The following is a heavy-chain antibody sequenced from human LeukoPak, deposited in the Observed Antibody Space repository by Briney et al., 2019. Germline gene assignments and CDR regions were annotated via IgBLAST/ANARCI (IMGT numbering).Heavy chain of an antibody. J-gene: IGHJ4*02. D-gene: IGHD3-22*01. CDR3: AKNAYDPYDY. CDR2: INSDGSDT. CDR1: GFTFSRYW. Sequence: GGSLRLSCAASGFTFSRYWMHWVRQAPGKGPVWVSRINSDGSDTSYADSVKGRFTVSRDNAKNTLYLQMNSLRPEDTALYYCAKNAYDPYDYWGQGTLVTVSS. V-gene: IGHV3-74*01.